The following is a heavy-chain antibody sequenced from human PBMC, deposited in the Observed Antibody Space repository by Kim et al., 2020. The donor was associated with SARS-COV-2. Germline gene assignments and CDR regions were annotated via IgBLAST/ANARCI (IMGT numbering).Heavy chain of an antibody. CDR3: AIRGEYYDSSGYIY. J-gene: IGHJ4*02. CDR2: IIPIFGKT. Sequence: SVKVSCKASGGTFSSYAISWVRQAPGQGLEWMGGIIPIFGKTNYAQKFQGRVTIAADKSTSTAYMELSSLRSEDTAVYYCAIRGEYYDSSGYIYWGQGT. D-gene: IGHD3-22*01. V-gene: IGHV1-69*06. CDR1: GGTFSSYA.